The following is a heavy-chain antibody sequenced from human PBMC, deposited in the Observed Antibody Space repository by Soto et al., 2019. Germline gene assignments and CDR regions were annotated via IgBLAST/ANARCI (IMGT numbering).Heavy chain of an antibody. J-gene: IGHJ6*02. V-gene: IGHV4-39*01. D-gene: IGHD2-15*01. Sequence: SETLSLTCSVSGYSVSSSDYYWAWIRQPPGKGLEWIGSMFYSGLTYYNPSLKSRVTLSVDTSKNQFSVRLNSVTASDTAVYYCAPLTVSLSGPYGIHVWGQGTTVTVSS. CDR3: APLTVSLSGPYGIHV. CDR1: GYSVSSSDYY. CDR2: MFYSGLT.